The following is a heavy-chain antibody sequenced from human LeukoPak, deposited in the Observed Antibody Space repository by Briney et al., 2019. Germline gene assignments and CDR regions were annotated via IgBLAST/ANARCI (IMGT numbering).Heavy chain of an antibody. V-gene: IGHV3-48*01. Sequence: GGSLRLSCAASGFTFSSYAMNWVRQAPGKGLEWLSYISRSSETILYANSVQGRVTISRDNAKNSLYLQMNSLRAEDTAVYYCASLPTPSGYYDYYYSYGMDVWGQGTTVTVSS. CDR3: ASLPTPSGYYDYYYSYGMDV. J-gene: IGHJ6*02. CDR1: GFTFSSYA. CDR2: ISRSSETI. D-gene: IGHD3-3*01.